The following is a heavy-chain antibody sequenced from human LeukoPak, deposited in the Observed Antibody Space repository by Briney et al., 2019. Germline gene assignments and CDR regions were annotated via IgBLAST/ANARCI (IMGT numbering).Heavy chain of an antibody. Sequence: GGSLRLSCAASGFTFSKAWMSWVRQAPGKGLEWVGRFKSKTDGGTTDYAAPVKGRFTISRDDSKNTLYLQLNSLKTEDTGAYYCTQIQTPFDYWGQGTLVTVSS. V-gene: IGHV3-15*01. CDR1: GFTFSKAW. J-gene: IGHJ4*02. CDR3: TQIQTPFDY. CDR2: FKSKTDGGTT. D-gene: IGHD5-18*01.